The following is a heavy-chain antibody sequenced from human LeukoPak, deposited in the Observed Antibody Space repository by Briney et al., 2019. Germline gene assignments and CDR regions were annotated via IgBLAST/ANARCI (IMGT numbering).Heavy chain of an antibody. Sequence: PGGSLRLSCAASGFTFSSYAMSWVRQAPGKGLEWVSAISGSGGSTYYADSVKGRFTISRDNSKNTLYLQMNSLRAEDTAVYYCARGDYYDTSGFRGGYYYYGMDVWGQGTTVTVSS. J-gene: IGHJ6*02. CDR3: ARGDYYDTSGFRGGYYYYGMDV. D-gene: IGHD3-22*01. CDR2: ISGSGGST. V-gene: IGHV3-23*01. CDR1: GFTFSSYA.